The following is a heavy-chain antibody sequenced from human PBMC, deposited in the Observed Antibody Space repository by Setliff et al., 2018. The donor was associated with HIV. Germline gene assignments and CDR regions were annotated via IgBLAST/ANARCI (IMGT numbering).Heavy chain of an antibody. Sequence: ASVKVSCKATGYTFMSYSIHWVRQAPGQRPEWMGWINAANGNTKYSRDFQDRPTITRDTSATTVYMELSSLESEDMAVYYCGRGESLVVTPVPHYYYMDFWGKGTTVTVSS. V-gene: IGHV1-3*03. D-gene: IGHD2-2*01. CDR3: GRGESLVVTPVPHYYYMDF. J-gene: IGHJ6*03. CDR1: GYTFMSYS. CDR2: INAANGNT.